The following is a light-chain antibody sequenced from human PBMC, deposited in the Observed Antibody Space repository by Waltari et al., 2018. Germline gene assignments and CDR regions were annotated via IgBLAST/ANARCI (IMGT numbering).Light chain of an antibody. V-gene: IGKV4-1*01. CDR1: QSVLYSSNNKNY. CDR2: WAS. Sequence: IVMTQSPNSLAVSLGERATIHCKSSQSVLYSSNNKNYLAGYQQKPGQPPKLLIYWASTRESGVPDRFSGSGSGTDFTLTISSLQAEDVAVYYCQQYYGTPLWTFGQGTKVEIK. CDR3: QQYYGTPLWT. J-gene: IGKJ1*01.